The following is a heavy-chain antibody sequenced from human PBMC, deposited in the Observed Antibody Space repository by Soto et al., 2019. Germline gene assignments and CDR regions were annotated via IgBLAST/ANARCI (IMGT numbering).Heavy chain of an antibody. CDR1: GYSFTIYG. V-gene: IGHV1-18*01. Sequence: AASVKVSCKASGYSFTIYGITWVRQAPGQGLEWMGWISTYDGNTNYAQNFQGRVSMARDTSTSTAYMELRSLRSDDTAVYYCARDRGRSCIGGICPFDYWGQGTLVTVYS. J-gene: IGHJ4*02. D-gene: IGHD2-15*01. CDR2: ISTYDGNT. CDR3: ARDRGRSCIGGICPFDY.